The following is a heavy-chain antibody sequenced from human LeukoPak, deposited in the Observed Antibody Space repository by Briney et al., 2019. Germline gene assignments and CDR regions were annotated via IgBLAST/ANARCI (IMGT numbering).Heavy chain of an antibody. Sequence: PSETLSLTCTVSGGSISSSSYYWGWIRQAPGEGLVGYGSIYYSGSTYYNPSLTSRVTISVDTSNNQFSLKLSSMTAADADVYYCARHCYGSGSYYNPFYYWGQGTLVTVSS. D-gene: IGHD3-10*01. V-gene: IGHV4-39*01. J-gene: IGHJ4*02. CDR2: IYYSGST. CDR1: GGSISSSSYY. CDR3: ARHCYGSGSYYNPFYY.